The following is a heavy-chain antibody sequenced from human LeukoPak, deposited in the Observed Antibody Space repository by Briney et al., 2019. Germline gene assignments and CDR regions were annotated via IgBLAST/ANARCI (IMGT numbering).Heavy chain of an antibody. CDR2: IYHSGST. CDR1: GGSISSSNW. CDR3: ARKGGGQLVNTRRWFDP. V-gene: IGHV4-4*02. J-gene: IGHJ5*02. Sequence: NPSETLSLTCAVSGGSISSSNWWSWVRQPPGKGLEWIGEIYHSGSTNYNPSLKSRVTISVDTSKNQFSLKLSSVTAADTAVYYCARKGGGQLVNTRRWFDPWGQGTLVTVSS. D-gene: IGHD6-6*01.